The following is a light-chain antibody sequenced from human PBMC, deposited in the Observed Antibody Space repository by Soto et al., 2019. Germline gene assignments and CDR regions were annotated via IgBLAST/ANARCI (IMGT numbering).Light chain of an antibody. CDR3: AAWDDSRNGLYV. CDR2: SNH. J-gene: IGLJ1*01. V-gene: IGLV1-44*01. CDR1: SGSLS. Sequence: QSVLTQPPSASGTPGQRVTISCSASSGSLSVDWYQHLPGTAPKLLIQSNHQRPSGVPDRFSGSKSGTSASLAISGLQSEDDADYYCAAWDDSRNGLYVFGTGTQLTVL.